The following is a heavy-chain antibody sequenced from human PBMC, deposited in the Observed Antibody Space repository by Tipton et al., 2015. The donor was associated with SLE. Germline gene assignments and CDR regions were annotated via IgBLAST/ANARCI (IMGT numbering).Heavy chain of an antibody. CDR2: IRCDGSNK. J-gene: IGHJ5*02. Sequence: SLRLSCAASGFTFSSYGMHWVRQAPGKGLEWVAFIRCDGSNKYYADSVKGRFTISRDNSKNTLYLQMNSLRAEDTAVYYCARQVGPWGQGTLVTVSS. D-gene: IGHD1-26*01. CDR1: GFTFSSYG. CDR3: ARQVGP. V-gene: IGHV3-30*02.